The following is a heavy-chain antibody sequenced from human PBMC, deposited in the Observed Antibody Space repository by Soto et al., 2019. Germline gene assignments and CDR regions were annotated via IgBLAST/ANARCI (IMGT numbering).Heavy chain of an antibody. D-gene: IGHD1-26*01. CDR3: ASDGLEGSYGYVYY. CDR1: GFTFSSYA. Sequence: QVQLVESGGGVVQPGRSLRLSCAASGFTFSSYAMHWVREAAGKGLEWVAVISYDGSNKYYADSVKGRFAISRDNSKNTMYLQMNSLRSEDTAVYYLASDGLEGSYGYVYYWGQGNLVTVSS. V-gene: IGHV3-30*09. J-gene: IGHJ4*02. CDR2: ISYDGSNK.